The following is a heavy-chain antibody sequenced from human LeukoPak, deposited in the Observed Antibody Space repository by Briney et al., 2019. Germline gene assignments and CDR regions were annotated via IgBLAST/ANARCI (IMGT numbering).Heavy chain of an antibody. D-gene: IGHD7-27*01. CDR3: AKAGEMGIFSDFDY. Sequence: GRSLRLSCAASGFTFSNYGMHWVRQAPGKGLEWVAVISYDGSNKYYADSVKGRFTISRDNSKNTLYLQMNGLRPEDTAVYYCAKAGEMGIFSDFDYWGQGTLVTVSS. J-gene: IGHJ4*02. CDR1: GFTFSNYG. V-gene: IGHV3-30*18. CDR2: ISYDGSNK.